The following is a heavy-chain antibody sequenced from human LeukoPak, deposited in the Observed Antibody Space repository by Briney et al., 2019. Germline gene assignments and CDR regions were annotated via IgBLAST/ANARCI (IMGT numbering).Heavy chain of an antibody. D-gene: IGHD3-10*01. Sequence: PWRSLRLSCAASGFTFSSYGRHWVRQAPGKGLEWVAVISYGGSNKYYADSVKGRFTISRDNSKNTLYLQMNSLRAQDTAVHYCAKDPSTSMVRGTPAYWGQGTLVTVSS. CDR3: AKDPSTSMVRGTPAY. CDR2: ISYGGSNK. J-gene: IGHJ4*02. V-gene: IGHV3-30*18. CDR1: GFTFSSYG.